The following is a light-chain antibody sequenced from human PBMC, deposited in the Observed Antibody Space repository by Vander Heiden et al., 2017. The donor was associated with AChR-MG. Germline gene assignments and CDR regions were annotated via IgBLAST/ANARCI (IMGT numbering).Light chain of an antibody. V-gene: IGKV1-9*01. CDR2: AAS. J-gene: IGKJ3*01. CDR1: QGISSY. Sequence: DFQLTQSPSFLSASVGDRVTITCRASQGISSYLAWYQQKPGKAPKLLIYAASTLQSEVPSRFGGSGSGTEFTLTISSLQPEDFATYYCLQLNTHPFTFGPGTKVDIK. CDR3: LQLNTHPFT.